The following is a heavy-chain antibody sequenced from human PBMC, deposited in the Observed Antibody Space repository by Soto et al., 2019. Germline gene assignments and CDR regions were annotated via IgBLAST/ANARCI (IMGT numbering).Heavy chain of an antibody. CDR3: ARSIDP. CDR1: GGSISSGGYY. J-gene: IGHJ5*02. CDR2: IYYSGST. V-gene: IGHV4-31*03. Sequence: SETLSLTCTVSGGSISSGGYYWSWVRQHPGKGLEWIGYIYYSGSTNYNPPLKSRVTISIHTSKNQFSLKLSSVTAADTAVYYCARSIDPWGQGTLVTVSS.